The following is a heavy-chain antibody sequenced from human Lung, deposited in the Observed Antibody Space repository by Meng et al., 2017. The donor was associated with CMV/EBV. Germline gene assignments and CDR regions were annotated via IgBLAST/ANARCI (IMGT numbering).Heavy chain of an antibody. J-gene: IGHJ4*02. D-gene: IGHD2-2*01. CDR2: ISSDGQNK. V-gene: IGHV3-30*09. Sequence: GGSLRLSCVVSRVTFRNYAMHWVRQAPGKGPEWVAVISSDGQNKYYADSVKGRFAISRDNLRSTLYLQLSSLRLEDTAVYYCATYSRAPAALLAYFNYWGLGXLVTASS. CDR1: RVTFRNYA. CDR3: ATYSRAPAALLAYFNY.